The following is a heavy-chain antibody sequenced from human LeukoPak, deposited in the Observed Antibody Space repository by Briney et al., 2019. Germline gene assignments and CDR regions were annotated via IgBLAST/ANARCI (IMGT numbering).Heavy chain of an antibody. V-gene: IGHV4-38-2*02. J-gene: IGHJ4*02. CDR2: IYHSGST. D-gene: IGHD5-18*01. CDR3: ARVGDTAGTTWSFDY. CDR1: GYSISSGYY. Sequence: SETLSLTCTVSGYSISSGYYWGWIRQPPGKGLEWIGSIYHSGSTYYNPSLKSRVTISVDTSKNQFSLKLSSVTAADTAVYYCARVGDTAGTTWSFDYWGQGTQVTVSS.